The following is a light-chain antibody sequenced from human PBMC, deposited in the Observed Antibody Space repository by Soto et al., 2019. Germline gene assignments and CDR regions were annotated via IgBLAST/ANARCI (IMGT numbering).Light chain of an antibody. Sequence: QLVLTQPPSASGTPGQRVTISCSGSSSNIGSNYVYWYQQLPGTAPKLLIYSNNQRPSGVPDRFPGSKSGTSASLAISGLRSEDEADYYCAAWDDSLSGPQFGGGTKLTVL. CDR2: SNN. V-gene: IGLV1-47*02. CDR3: AAWDDSLSGPQ. J-gene: IGLJ2*01. CDR1: SSNIGSNY.